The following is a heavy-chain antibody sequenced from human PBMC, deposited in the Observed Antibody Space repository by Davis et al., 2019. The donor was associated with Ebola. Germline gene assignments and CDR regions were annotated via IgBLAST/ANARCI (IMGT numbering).Heavy chain of an antibody. Sequence: ASVKVSCKASGYTFTSYYMHWVRQAPGQGLEWMGIINPSGGSTSYAQKFQGRVTMTRDTSTSTVYMELSSLRSEDTAVYYCARDLGGVIVKGDAFDIWGQGTMVTVSS. J-gene: IGHJ3*02. V-gene: IGHV1-46*01. CDR2: INPSGGST. CDR1: GYTFTSYY. CDR3: ARDLGGVIVKGDAFDI. D-gene: IGHD3-16*02.